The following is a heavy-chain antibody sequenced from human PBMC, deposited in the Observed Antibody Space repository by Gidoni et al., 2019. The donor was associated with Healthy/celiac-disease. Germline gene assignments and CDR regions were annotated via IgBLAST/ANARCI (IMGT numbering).Heavy chain of an antibody. CDR3: ARGRWELLRGNYYYYGMDV. CDR1: GFTFSSYE. V-gene: IGHV3-48*03. D-gene: IGHD1-26*01. Sequence: EVQLVESGGGLVQPGGSLRLSCAASGFTFSSYEMNWVRQAPGKGLEWVSYISSSGSTIYYADSVKGRFTISRDNAKNSLYLQMNSLRAEDTAVYYCARGRWELLRGNYYYYGMDVWGQGTTVTVSS. J-gene: IGHJ6*02. CDR2: ISSSGSTI.